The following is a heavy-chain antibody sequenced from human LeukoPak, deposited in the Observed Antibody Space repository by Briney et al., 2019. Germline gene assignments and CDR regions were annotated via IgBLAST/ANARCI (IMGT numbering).Heavy chain of an antibody. D-gene: IGHD4/OR15-4a*01. CDR2: ISGSGST. CDR1: GDSMSSYY. Sequence: SETLSLTCTVSGDSMSSYYWSWIRQSPGKGLEWIGYISGSGSTNYKPSLRSRVTISRDTSKNQFSLRVSSVTAADTAVYYCARKGATYLFDHWGQGTLVTVSS. V-gene: IGHV4-4*09. CDR3: ARKGATYLFDH. J-gene: IGHJ4*02.